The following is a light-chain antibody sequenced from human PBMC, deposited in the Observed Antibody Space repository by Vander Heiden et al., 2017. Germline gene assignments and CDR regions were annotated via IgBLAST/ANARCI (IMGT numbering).Light chain of an antibody. CDR3: QQYDNLPPLFT. Sequence: SVGDRVTITCQASQDISNYLNWYQQKPGKAPKLLIYDASNLETGVPSRFSGSGSGTDFTFTISSLQPEDIATYYCQQYDNLPPLFTFGPGTKVDIK. V-gene: IGKV1-33*01. CDR2: DAS. CDR1: QDISNY. J-gene: IGKJ3*01.